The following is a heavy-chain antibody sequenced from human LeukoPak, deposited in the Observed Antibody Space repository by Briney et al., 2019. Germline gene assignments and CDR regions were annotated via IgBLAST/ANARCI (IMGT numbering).Heavy chain of an antibody. V-gene: IGHV1-46*01. CDR3: ARNDYGGHDAFDI. CDR1: GYIFISYY. D-gene: IGHD4-17*01. CDR2: INPSDGST. J-gene: IGHJ3*02. Sequence: ASVKVSCKASGYIFISYYIHWVRQAPGQGLEWMGVINPSDGSTNYAQKFQGRVTMTRSTSINTAYMELSSLRSEDTAIYYCARNDYGGHDAFDIWGQGTMVIVSS.